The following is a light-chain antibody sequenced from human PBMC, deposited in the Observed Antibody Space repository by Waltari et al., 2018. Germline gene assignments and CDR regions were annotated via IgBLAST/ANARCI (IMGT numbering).Light chain of an antibody. CDR2: DAS. CDR3: EQRSSWPRT. V-gene: IGKV3-11*01. Sequence: ETVLTQSPATLSLSPGGRATLACRASKSVITFLSWYQQRPGQAPRLLIYDASKRATGIPARFSGAGSGTDFILTISNLEPEDFALYFCEQRSSWPRTFGQGTKLEMK. CDR1: KSVITF. J-gene: IGKJ2*01.